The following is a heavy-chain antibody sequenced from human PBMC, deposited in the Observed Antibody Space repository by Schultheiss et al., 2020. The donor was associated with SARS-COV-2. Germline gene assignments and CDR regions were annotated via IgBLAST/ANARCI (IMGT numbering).Heavy chain of an antibody. CDR2: IIPIFGTA. V-gene: IGHV1-69*13. J-gene: IGHJ4*02. CDR1: GGTFSSYA. CDR3: ARDRREYGAIYLFDY. Sequence: SVKVSCKASGGTFSSYAISWVRQAPGQGLEWMGGIIPIFGTANYAQKFQGRVTITADESTSTAYMELSSLRSDDTAVYYCARDRREYGAIYLFDYWGQGTLVTVSS. D-gene: IGHD4-17*01.